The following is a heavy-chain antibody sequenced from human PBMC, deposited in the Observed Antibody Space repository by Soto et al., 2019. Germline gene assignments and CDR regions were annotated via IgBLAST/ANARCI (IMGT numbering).Heavy chain of an antibody. Sequence: QITLKESGPTLVKPTQTLTLTCTFSGFSFGVSGVGVGWIRQPPGKALEWLALVFWHDDTRYNPSLRSRLTVTNDAPKNQVVLTITNMDPLDPATYFCARAYTFDFDYWCQGTLVSVSS. D-gene: IGHD2-21*01. CDR3: ARAYTFDFDY. J-gene: IGHJ4*02. CDR1: GFSFGVSGVG. CDR2: VFWHDDT. V-gene: IGHV2-5*01.